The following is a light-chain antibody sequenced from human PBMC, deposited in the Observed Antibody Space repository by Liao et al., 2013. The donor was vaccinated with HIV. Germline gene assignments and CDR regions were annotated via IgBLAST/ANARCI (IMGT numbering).Light chain of an antibody. CDR2: YDG. V-gene: IGLV3-21*01. Sequence: SYELTQPPSVSVAPGETAKITCGGNNVGGYSVHWYQQKAGQAPVLLIYYDGVRPSGIPERFSGSKSGITATLTITGTQAMDEADYYCQTWDVNAAYVFATGTKVTVL. CDR1: NVGGYS. CDR3: QTWDVNAAYV. J-gene: IGLJ1*01.